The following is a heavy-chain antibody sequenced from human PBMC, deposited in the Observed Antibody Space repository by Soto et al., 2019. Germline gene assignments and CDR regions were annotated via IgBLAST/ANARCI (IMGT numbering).Heavy chain of an antibody. V-gene: IGHV3-49*04. J-gene: IGHJ6*02. CDR2: IRSKAYGGTT. D-gene: IGHD1-26*01. Sequence: GGSLRLSCTASGFTFGDYAMSWVRQAPGKGLEWVGFIRSKAYGGTTEYAASVKGRFTISRDDSKSIAYLQMNSLKTEDTAVYYCTRDLGADDYYYYGMDVWGQGTTVTAP. CDR3: TRDLGADDYYYYGMDV. CDR1: GFTFGDYA.